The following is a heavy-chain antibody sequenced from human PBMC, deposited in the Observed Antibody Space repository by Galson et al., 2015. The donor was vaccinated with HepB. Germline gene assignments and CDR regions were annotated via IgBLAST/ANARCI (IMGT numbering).Heavy chain of an antibody. CDR2: ISYDGSNK. CDR1: GFTFSSYG. Sequence: SLRLSCAASGFTFSSYGMHWVRQAPGKGLEWVAVISYDGSNKYYADSVKGRFTISRDNSKNTLYLQMNSLRAEDTAVYYCAKEVMPMYSLPVGYYYYYGMDVWGQGTTVTVSS. J-gene: IGHJ6*02. CDR3: AKEVMPMYSLPVGYYYYYGMDV. D-gene: IGHD2-8*01. V-gene: IGHV3-30*18.